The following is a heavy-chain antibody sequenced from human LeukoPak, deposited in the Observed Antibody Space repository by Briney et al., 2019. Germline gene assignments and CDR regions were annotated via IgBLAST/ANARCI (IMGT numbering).Heavy chain of an antibody. CDR2: IWYDGSNK. D-gene: IGHD4-17*01. J-gene: IGHJ3*02. Sequence: PGRSLRLSCAASGFTFSSYGMHWVRQAPGKGLEWVAVIWYDGSNKYYADSVKGRFTISRDNSKNTLYLQMNSLRAEDTAVYYCAREPNQKYGDPRDAFDIWGQGTMVTVSS. CDR1: GFTFSSYG. V-gene: IGHV3-33*01. CDR3: AREPNQKYGDPRDAFDI.